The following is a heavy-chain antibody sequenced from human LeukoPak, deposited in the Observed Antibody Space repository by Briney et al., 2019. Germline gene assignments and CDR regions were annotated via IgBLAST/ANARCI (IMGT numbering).Heavy chain of an antibody. Sequence: ASVKVSCKASGYTFTGYYMHWVRQAPGQGLEWMGWINPNSGGTNYAQKFQGWVTMTRDTSISTAYMELSRLRSDDTAVYYCARALWFGDPRGAFDIWGQGTMVTVSS. V-gene: IGHV1-2*04. CDR1: GYTFTGYY. CDR2: INPNSGGT. CDR3: ARALWFGDPRGAFDI. D-gene: IGHD3-10*01. J-gene: IGHJ3*02.